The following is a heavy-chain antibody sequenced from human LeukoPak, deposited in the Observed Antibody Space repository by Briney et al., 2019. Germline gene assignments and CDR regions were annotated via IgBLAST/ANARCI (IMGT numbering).Heavy chain of an antibody. V-gene: IGHV4-39*01. CDR3: ASRPIAAAGTRGFVY. Sequence: PSETLSLTCTVSGGSISTSSSYYWGWIRQPPGKGPEWIGSIYYTGDTYYNSSLKSRVTISVDTSKNQFALKLTSVTAADTAVYYCASRPIAAAGTRGFVYWGQGTLVTVSS. J-gene: IGHJ4*02. CDR1: GGSISTSSSYY. D-gene: IGHD6-13*01. CDR2: IYYTGDT.